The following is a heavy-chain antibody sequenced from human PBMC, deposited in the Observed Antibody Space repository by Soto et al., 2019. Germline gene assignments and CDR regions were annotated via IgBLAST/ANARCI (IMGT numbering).Heavy chain of an antibody. V-gene: IGHV4-61*08. Sequence: SETLSLTCTVSGGSISSGGYYWSWIRQHPGKGLEWIGYIYYSGSTNYNPSLKSRVTISVDTSKNQFSLKLSSVTAADTAVYYCASIAAAGNAFDIWGQGTMVTVSS. CDR3: ASIAAAGNAFDI. CDR2: IYYSGST. CDR1: GGSISSGGYY. D-gene: IGHD6-13*01. J-gene: IGHJ3*02.